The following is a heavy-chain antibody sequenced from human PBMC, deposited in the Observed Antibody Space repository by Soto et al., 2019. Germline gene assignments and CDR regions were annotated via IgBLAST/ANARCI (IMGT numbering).Heavy chain of an antibody. Sequence: PSETLSLTCTVSGGSVSSGSYYWSWIRQPPGKGLEWIGYIYYSGSTNYNPTLKSRVTISVDTSKNQFSLKLSSVTAADTAVYYCARERVSVVRHYYYGMDVWGQGTTVTVSS. D-gene: IGHD2-15*01. CDR2: IYYSGST. J-gene: IGHJ6*02. CDR1: GGSVSSGSYY. CDR3: ARERVSVVRHYYYGMDV. V-gene: IGHV4-61*01.